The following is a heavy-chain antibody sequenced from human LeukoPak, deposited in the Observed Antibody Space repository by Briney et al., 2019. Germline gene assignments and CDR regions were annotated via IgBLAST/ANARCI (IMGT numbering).Heavy chain of an antibody. J-gene: IGHJ4*02. D-gene: IGHD2-2*01. CDR1: GFTFSSYA. CDR3: ARGSLGSSTSSDCCPLDY. Sequence: GGSLRLSCAASGFTFSSYAMSWVRQAPGKGLEWVSAISGSGGSTYYADSVKGRFTISRDNSKNTLYLQMNSLRAEDTAVYYCARGSLGSSTSSDCCPLDYWGQGTLVTVSS. V-gene: IGHV3-23*01. CDR2: ISGSGGST.